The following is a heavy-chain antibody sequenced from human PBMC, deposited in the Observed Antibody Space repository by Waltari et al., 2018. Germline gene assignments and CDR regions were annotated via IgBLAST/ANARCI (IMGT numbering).Heavy chain of an antibody. V-gene: IGHV1-2*06. CDR1: GYTFTGYY. CDR3: ARVGQTTVTPEGVYYYGMDV. CDR2: INPNSGGT. Sequence: QVQLVQSGAEVKKPGASVKVSCKASGYTFTGYYMHWVRQAPGQGLEWMGRINPNSGGTNDAQKFQGRVTMTRDTSISTAYMELSRLRSDDTAVYYCARVGQTTVTPEGVYYYGMDVWGQGTTVTVSS. J-gene: IGHJ6*02. D-gene: IGHD4-17*01.